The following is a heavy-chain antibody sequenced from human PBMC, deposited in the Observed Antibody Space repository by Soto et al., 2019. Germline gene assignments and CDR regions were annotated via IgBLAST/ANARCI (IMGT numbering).Heavy chain of an antibody. CDR1: GFTFRSYV. J-gene: IGHJ4*02. CDR2: TSYDGSNN. D-gene: IGHD3-16*01. V-gene: IGHV3-33*05. CDR3: ARWGTTGGLDV. Sequence: QVQLVESGGGVVQPGTSLRLSCVGSGFTFRSYVIHWVRQAPGKGLEWVALTSYDGSNNFYGDSVQGRFTISRHNSRNTVALQMDSLRFQDTALYYCARWGTTGGLDVWGQGTLVCVSS.